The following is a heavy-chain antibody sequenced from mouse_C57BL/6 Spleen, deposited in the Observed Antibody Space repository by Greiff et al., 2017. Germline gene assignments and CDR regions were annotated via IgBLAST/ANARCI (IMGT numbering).Heavy chain of an antibody. CDR3: ARFYYDDDDDVPYAMDY. CDR2: ISNGGGST. CDR1: GFTFSDYY. V-gene: IGHV5-12*01. D-gene: IGHD2-4*01. J-gene: IGHJ4*01. Sequence: EVKLVESGGGLVQPGGSLKLSCAASGFTFSDYYMYWVRQTPEKRLEWVAYISNGGGSTYYPATVKGRFTISRDNAKNTLYLQMSPLKSEDTAMYYCARFYYDDDDDVPYAMDYWGQGTSVTVSS.